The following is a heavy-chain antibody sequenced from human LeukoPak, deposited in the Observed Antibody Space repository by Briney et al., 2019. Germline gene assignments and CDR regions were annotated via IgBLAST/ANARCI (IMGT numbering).Heavy chain of an antibody. Sequence: PSETLSLTCTVSGGSISSSSYYWGWIRQPPGKGLEWIGSIYYSGSTYYNPSLKSRVTISVDTSKNQFSLKLSSVTAADTAVYYCARVRYGDYVFDYWGQGTLVTVSS. D-gene: IGHD4-17*01. CDR2: IYYSGST. V-gene: IGHV4-39*07. CDR3: ARVRYGDYVFDY. CDR1: GGSISSSSYY. J-gene: IGHJ4*02.